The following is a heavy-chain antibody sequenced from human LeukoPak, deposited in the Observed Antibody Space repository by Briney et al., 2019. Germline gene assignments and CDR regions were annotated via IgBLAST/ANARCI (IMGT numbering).Heavy chain of an antibody. CDR2: ISGSGGST. D-gene: IGHD1-1*01. Sequence: QSGGSLRLSCAASGFTFSSYAMSWVRQAPGKGLEWVSAISGSGGSTYYADSVKGRFTISRDNSKNTLYLQMNSLRAEDTAVYYCAKAGTQLDYFDYRGQGTLVTVSS. J-gene: IGHJ4*02. CDR3: AKAGTQLDYFDY. V-gene: IGHV3-23*01. CDR1: GFTFSSYA.